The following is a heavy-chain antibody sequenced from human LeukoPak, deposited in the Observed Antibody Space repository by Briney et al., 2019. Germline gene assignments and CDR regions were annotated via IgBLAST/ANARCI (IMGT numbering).Heavy chain of an antibody. CDR3: ATSYSSSWYGEPFTPDYFDY. CDR2: LDPEDGET. V-gene: IGHV1-24*01. D-gene: IGHD6-13*01. J-gene: IGHJ4*02. CDR1: GYTLTELS. Sequence: ASVKVSCKVSGYTLTELSMHWVRQAPGKGLEWMGVLDPEDGETIYAQKFQGRVTMTEDTSTDTAYMELSSLRSEDTAVYYCATSYSSSWYGEPFTPDYFDYWGQGTLVTVSS.